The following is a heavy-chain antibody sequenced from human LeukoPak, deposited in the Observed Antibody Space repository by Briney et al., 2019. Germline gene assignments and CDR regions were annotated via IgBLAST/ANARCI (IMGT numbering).Heavy chain of an antibody. CDR3: VRHERDFDY. Sequence: ASVKVPCKASGYPFTAYVIHWVRQAPGQRLEWMGWINAGNGNTKYSQKFQGRVTITRDTSASTVYMELTSLRSEDTAVYYCVRHERDFDYWGQGILVTVSS. CDR2: INAGNGNT. D-gene: IGHD1-1*01. CDR1: GYPFTAYV. V-gene: IGHV1-3*01. J-gene: IGHJ4*02.